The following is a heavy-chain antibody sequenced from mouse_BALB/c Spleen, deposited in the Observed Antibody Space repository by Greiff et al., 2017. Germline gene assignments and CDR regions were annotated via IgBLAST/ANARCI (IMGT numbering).Heavy chain of an antibody. J-gene: IGHJ4*01. CDR3: ARNTGNYDYAMDY. D-gene: IGHD2-1*01. V-gene: IGHV2-6-7*01. Sequence: VKLMESGPGLVAPSQSLSITCTVSGFSLTGYGVNWVRQPPGKGLEWLGMIWGDGSTDYNSALKSRLSISKGNSKSQVFLKMNSLQANDTAIYYCARNTGNYDYAMDYWGQGTSVTVSS. CDR2: IWGDGST. CDR1: GFSLTGYG.